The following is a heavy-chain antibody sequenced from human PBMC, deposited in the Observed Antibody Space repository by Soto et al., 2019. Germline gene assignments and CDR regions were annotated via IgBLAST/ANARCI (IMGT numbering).Heavy chain of an antibody. J-gene: IGHJ6*02. CDR3: AKDYSSSSYGMDV. D-gene: IGHD6-6*01. CDR2: ISDDGSKT. V-gene: IGHV3-30*04. Sequence: GGSLRLSCAGSGVTFRGYAVHWVRQTPGKGLEWVTVISDDGSKTYYADSVKGRFSVSRDDSKNTLYLQMNSLRAEDTAVYYCAKDYSSSSYGMDVWGQGTTVTVSS. CDR1: GVTFRGYA.